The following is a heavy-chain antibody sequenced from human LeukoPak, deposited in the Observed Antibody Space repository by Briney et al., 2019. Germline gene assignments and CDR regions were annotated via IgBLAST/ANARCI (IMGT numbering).Heavy chain of an antibody. Sequence: PGGSLRLSCAASGFTFSSYGMHWVRQAPGKGLEWVALIWYGGSNKYYADSVKGRFTISRDNSKNTLYLQMNSLRAEDTAVYYCARGGYGLGSYFYFYGMDVWGQGTTVTVSS. D-gene: IGHD3-10*01. CDR1: GFTFSSYG. CDR3: ARGGYGLGSYFYFYGMDV. V-gene: IGHV3-33*08. CDR2: IWYGGSNK. J-gene: IGHJ6*02.